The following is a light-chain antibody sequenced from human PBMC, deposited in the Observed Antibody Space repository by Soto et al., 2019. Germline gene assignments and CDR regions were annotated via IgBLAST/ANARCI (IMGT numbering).Light chain of an antibody. CDR3: SSYTRSGIPGVL. V-gene: IGLV2-14*03. CDR2: DVT. Sequence: QSALTQPASVSGSPGQSITISCTGASSDIGDYNYVSWYQQHPGKAPKLMIYDVTNRPSGVSNRFSGSKSGDTASLAISGLQADAEADYYCSSYTRSGIPGVLFGGGTKLTVL. CDR1: SSDIGDYNY. J-gene: IGLJ2*01.